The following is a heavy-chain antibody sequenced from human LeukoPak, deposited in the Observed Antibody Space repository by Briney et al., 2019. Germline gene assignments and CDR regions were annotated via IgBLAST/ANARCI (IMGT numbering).Heavy chain of an antibody. CDR3: AKAYCSSTSCPADY. Sequence: PGGSLRPSCAASGFTFSSYAMSWVRQAPGKGLEWVSAISGSGGSTYYADSVKGRFTISRGNSKNTLYLQMNSLRAEDTAVYYCAKAYCSSTSCPADYWGQGTLVTVSS. CDR1: GFTFSSYA. CDR2: ISGSGGST. D-gene: IGHD2-2*01. V-gene: IGHV3-23*01. J-gene: IGHJ4*02.